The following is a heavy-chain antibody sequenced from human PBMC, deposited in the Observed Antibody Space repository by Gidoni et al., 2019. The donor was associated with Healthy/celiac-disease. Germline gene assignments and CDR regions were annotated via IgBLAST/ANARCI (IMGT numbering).Heavy chain of an antibody. CDR3: ARVLKITMVRGVIGGPFDY. Sequence: AASGVTFSSYSMNWVRQAPGKGLEWVSSISSSSSSISYADSVKGRFTISRDNAKISLYLQLNSLRAADTAVYYCARVLKITMVRGVIGGPFDYWGQGTLVTFSS. CDR1: GVTFSSYS. D-gene: IGHD3-10*01. J-gene: IGHJ4*02. V-gene: IGHV3-21*01. CDR2: ISSSSSSI.